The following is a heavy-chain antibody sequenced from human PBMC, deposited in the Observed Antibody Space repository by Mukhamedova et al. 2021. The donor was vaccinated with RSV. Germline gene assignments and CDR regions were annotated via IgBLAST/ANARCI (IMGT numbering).Heavy chain of an antibody. D-gene: IGHD1/OR15-1a*01. Sequence: IRQPPGKGLEWIGSIYHSGSTYYNPSLKSRVTISVDTSKNQFSVKLSSVTAADTAVYYCALAGTTFDYWGQGTLVTVSS. CDR3: ALAGTTFDY. J-gene: IGHJ4*02. V-gene: IGHV4-38-2*01. CDR2: IYHSGST.